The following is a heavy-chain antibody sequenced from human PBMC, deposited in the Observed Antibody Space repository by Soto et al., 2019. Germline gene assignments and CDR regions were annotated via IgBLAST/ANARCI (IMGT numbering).Heavy chain of an antibody. V-gene: IGHV1-69*01. CDR1: GGTFRNYA. D-gene: IGHD6-13*01. Sequence: QVQLVQSGAEVQKPGSSVKLSCKTSGGTFRNYAINWVRQAPGQGLEWMGGSIPVFGTANYAQTFQGRFTITADESTSTAYMDLSSLRSEDTAVYYCAIPLPKQQLVRGALDHWGQGTLVTVAS. J-gene: IGHJ1*01. CDR2: SIPVFGTA. CDR3: AIPLPKQQLVRGALDH.